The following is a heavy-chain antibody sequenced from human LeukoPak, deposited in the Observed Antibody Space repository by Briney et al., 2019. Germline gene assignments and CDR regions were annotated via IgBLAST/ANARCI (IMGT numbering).Heavy chain of an antibody. Sequence: GGSLRLSCAASGFTFDDYAMHWVRQAPGKGLEWVPGISWNSGSIGYADSVKGRFTISRDNAKNSLYLQMNSLRAEDTALYYCAKDSYANYYYGMDVWGQGTTVTVSS. CDR2: ISWNSGSI. J-gene: IGHJ6*02. D-gene: IGHD2-2*01. V-gene: IGHV3-9*01. CDR3: AKDSYANYYYGMDV. CDR1: GFTFDDYA.